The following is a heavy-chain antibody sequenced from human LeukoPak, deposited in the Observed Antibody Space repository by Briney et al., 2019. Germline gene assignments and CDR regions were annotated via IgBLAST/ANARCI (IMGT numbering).Heavy chain of an antibody. CDR1: GYTFTSNY. V-gene: IGHV1-46*01. J-gene: IGHJ6*03. D-gene: IGHD3-10*01. Sequence: HRASVKVSCKASGYTFTSNYMHWVRQAPGQGLEWMGVINPTGGSTSYAHKFQGRITLTRDMSTSTDYLELSSLRSDDTAVYYCAREIWGSGFYYMDVWGKGTTVTISS. CDR2: INPTGGST. CDR3: AREIWGSGFYYMDV.